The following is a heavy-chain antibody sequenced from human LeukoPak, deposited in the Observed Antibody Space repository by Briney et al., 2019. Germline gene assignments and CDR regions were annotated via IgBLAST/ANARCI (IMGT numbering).Heavy chain of an antibody. CDR2: ISSSSSYI. CDR3: ARGDYGDYIPAFDI. J-gene: IGHJ3*02. CDR1: GFTFSSYT. V-gene: IGHV3-21*01. Sequence: PGGSLRLSCLSSGFTFSSYTMNWVRQAPGKGLEWVSSISSSSSYIYYADSVKGRFTISRDNSKNTLYLQMGSLRAEDMAVYYCARGDYGDYIPAFDIWGQGTMVTVSS. D-gene: IGHD4-17*01.